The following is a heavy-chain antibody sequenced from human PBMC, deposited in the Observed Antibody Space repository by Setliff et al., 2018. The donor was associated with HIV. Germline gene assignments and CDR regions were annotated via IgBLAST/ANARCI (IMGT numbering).Heavy chain of an antibody. CDR2: ISSDSRTT. CDR1: GFSLSTYS. J-gene: IGHJ1*01. D-gene: IGHD3-22*01. CDR3: VRDLVYYYDNSGSFYVAEYFQH. V-gene: IGHV3-48*01. Sequence: QAGGSLRLSCIASGFSLSTYSMNWVRQAPGKGLEWISYISSDSRTTYYADSVKGRFTISRDDAKTSLYLQMNSLRAEDTAVYYCVRDLVYYYDNSGSFYVAEYFQHWGQGTLVTVSS.